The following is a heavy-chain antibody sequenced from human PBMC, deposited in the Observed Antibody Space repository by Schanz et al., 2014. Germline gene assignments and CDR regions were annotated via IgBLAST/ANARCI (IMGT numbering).Heavy chain of an antibody. CDR3: LAPDYGMDV. CDR1: GFTFDEFA. V-gene: IGHV3-9*01. Sequence: DVQLVESGGGLVQPGKSLRLSCAASGFTFDEFAMHWVRQSPGKGLEWVSGISWNSASIGYADSVKGRFTISRDNSKNTLYLQMNSLRAEDTAVYYCLAPDYGMDVRGQGTTVTVSS. CDR2: ISWNSASI. J-gene: IGHJ6*02.